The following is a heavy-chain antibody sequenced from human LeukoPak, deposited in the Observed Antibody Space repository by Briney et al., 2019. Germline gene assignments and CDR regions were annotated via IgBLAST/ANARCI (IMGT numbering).Heavy chain of an antibody. D-gene: IGHD6-13*01. CDR1: GFTFSNYW. CDR3: ARVRGGVIAAAGTHPADY. J-gene: IGHJ4*02. Sequence: GGSLRLSCAASGFTFSNYWMHWVRQAPGKGPVWVSRINPDGRTITYADSVVGRITISRDNSKNTLYLQMNSLRAEDTAVYYCARVRGGVIAAAGTHPADYWGQGTLVTVSS. V-gene: IGHV3-74*03. CDR2: INPDGRTI.